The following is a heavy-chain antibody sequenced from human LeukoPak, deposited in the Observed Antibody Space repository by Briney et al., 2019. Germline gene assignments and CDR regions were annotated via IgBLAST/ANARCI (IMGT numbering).Heavy chain of an antibody. CDR1: GGSISSYY. D-gene: IGHD1-26*01. CDR2: IYYSGST. J-gene: IGHJ4*02. Sequence: SETLSLPCTVSGGSISSYYWSWIRQPPGKGLEWIGYIYYSGSTNYNPSLKSRVTISVDTSKNQFSLKLSSVTAADTAVYYCARHDDGSYSYWGQGTLVTVSS. V-gene: IGHV4-59*08. CDR3: ARHDDGSYSY.